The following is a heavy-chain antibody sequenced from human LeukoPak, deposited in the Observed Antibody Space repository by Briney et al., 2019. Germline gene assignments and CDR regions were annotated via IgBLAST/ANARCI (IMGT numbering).Heavy chain of an antibody. V-gene: IGHV3-7*03. D-gene: IGHD1/OR15-1a*01. CDR3: ARNNDMDV. CDR1: GFTFSNAW. CDR2: VNKDGSEK. J-gene: IGHJ6*02. Sequence: PGGSLRLSCAASGFTFSNAWMTWVRQAPGKGPEWVANVNKDGSEKYYVDSVKGRFTISRDTAKNSLYLQMNNLRAEDTALYYCARNNDMDVWGQGTTVIVSS.